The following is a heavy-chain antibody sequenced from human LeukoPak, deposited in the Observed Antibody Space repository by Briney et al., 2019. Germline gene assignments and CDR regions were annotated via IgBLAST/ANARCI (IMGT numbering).Heavy chain of an antibody. Sequence: PGGSLRLSCAASGFTFSSYSMNWVRQAPGKGLEWVSSISSSSSYIYYADSVKGRFTISRDNAKNSLYLQMNSLRAEDTAVYYCASRYGGYVGDRWVYYFDYWGQGTLVTVSS. CDR1: GFTFSSYS. CDR2: ISSSSSYI. V-gene: IGHV3-21*01. J-gene: IGHJ4*02. D-gene: IGHD5-12*01. CDR3: ASRYGGYVGDRWVYYFDY.